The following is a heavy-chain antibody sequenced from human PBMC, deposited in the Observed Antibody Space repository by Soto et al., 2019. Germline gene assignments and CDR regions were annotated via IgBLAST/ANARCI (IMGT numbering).Heavy chain of an antibody. D-gene: IGHD3-3*01. J-gene: IGHJ4*02. V-gene: IGHV1-2*04. CDR2: INPNSGGT. Sequence: ASVKVSCKASGYTFTGYYMHWVRQAPGQGLEWMGWINPNSGGTNYAQKFQGWVTMTRDTSISTAYMELSSLRSDDTAVYYCARGATGYYDFWSGYYSRYFDYWGQGTLVTVSS. CDR1: GYTFTGYY. CDR3: ARGATGYYDFWSGYYSRYFDY.